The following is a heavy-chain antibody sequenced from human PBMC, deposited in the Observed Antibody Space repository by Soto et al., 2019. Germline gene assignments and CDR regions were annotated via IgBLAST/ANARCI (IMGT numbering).Heavy chain of an antibody. J-gene: IGHJ6*02. CDR2: IYYSGST. V-gene: IGHV4-59*08. Sequence: PSETLSLTCTVSGGSISSYYWSWIRQPPGKGLEWIGYIYYSGSTNYNPSLKSRVTISVDTSKNQFSLKLSSVTAADTAVYYCARHGRNYYDSRGYYSGQKPHYGMDVWGQGTTVTVSS. CDR3: ARHGRNYYDSRGYYSGQKPHYGMDV. CDR1: GGSISSYY. D-gene: IGHD3-22*01.